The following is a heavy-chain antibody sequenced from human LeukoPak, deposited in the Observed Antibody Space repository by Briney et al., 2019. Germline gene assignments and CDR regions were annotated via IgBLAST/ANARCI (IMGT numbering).Heavy chain of an antibody. Sequence: ASVKVSCKASGYTFPNYAMHWVRQAPGQSLEWMGWINPGNGNTKYSQNFQGRVTLTRDTSASTAYMDVSSLKSKDTAVYYCARGGYDYVWDQYGYWGQGTLVTVSS. V-gene: IGHV1-3*01. J-gene: IGHJ4*02. CDR1: GYTFPNYA. D-gene: IGHD3-16*01. CDR2: INPGNGNT. CDR3: ARGGYDYVWDQYGY.